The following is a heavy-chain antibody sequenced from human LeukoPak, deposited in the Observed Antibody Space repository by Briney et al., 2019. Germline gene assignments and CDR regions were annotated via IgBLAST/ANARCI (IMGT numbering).Heavy chain of an antibody. CDR3: ASHRGY. V-gene: IGHV3-21*01. D-gene: IGHD3-16*01. CDR2: ISSSSSYV. Sequence: QPGGSLRLSCAASGFTFSSYAMSWVRQAPGKGLEWVSAISSSSSYVSYADSVKGRFTISRDNAKNSLYLQMNSLRAEDTAVYYCASHRGYWGQGTLVTVSS. CDR1: GFTFSSYA. J-gene: IGHJ4*02.